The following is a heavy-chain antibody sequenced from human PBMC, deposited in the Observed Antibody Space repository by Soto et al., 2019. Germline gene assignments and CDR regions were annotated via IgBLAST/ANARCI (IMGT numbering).Heavy chain of an antibody. V-gene: IGHV4-59*08. D-gene: IGHD5-12*01. CDR2: IYYSGST. CDR1: GGSISSYY. J-gene: IGHJ4*02. CDR3: ARHVGGVVATLFDY. Sequence: QVQLQESGPGLVKPSETLSLTCTVSGGSISSYYWSWIRQPPGQGLEWIGYIYYSGSTNYNPSLKSRVTKSVDTSKNQFSLKLSSVTAADTAVYYCARHVGGVVATLFDYWGQGTLVTVSS.